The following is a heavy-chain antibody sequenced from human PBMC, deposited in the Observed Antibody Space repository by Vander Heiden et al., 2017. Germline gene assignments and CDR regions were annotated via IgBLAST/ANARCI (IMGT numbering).Heavy chain of an antibody. V-gene: IGHV3-20*04. D-gene: IGHD5-12*01. CDR2: INGPGGST. Sequence: EVQLAESGGGVARLGESLKLSCSASGFTFRDYAMTWIRQVPGRGLEWVSNINGPGGSTDYAASVRGRFTISRDNARNSLYLQMNSLSAEDTAFYYCARRSTMATLEGFDFWGQGTLVTVSS. J-gene: IGHJ4*02. CDR3: ARRSTMATLEGFDF. CDR1: GFTFRDYA.